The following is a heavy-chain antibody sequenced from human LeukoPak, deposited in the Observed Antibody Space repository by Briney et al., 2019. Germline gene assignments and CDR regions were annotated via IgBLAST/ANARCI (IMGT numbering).Heavy chain of an antibody. CDR3: ANHYYDSSGYPTTIRTYYFDY. CDR1: GFTFSSYS. CDR2: ISGSGGST. J-gene: IGHJ4*02. V-gene: IGHV3-23*01. Sequence: GGSLRLSCAASGFTFSSYSMNWVRQAPGKGLEWVSAISGSGGSTYYADSVKGRFTISRDNSKNTLYLQMNSLRAEDTAVYYCANHYYDSSGYPTTIRTYYFDYWGQGTLVTVSP. D-gene: IGHD3-22*01.